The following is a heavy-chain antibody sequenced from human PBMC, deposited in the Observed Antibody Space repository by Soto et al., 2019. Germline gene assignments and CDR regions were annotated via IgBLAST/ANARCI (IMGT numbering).Heavy chain of an antibody. CDR1: GYTFTSYD. V-gene: IGHV1-8*01. CDR3: ARDRRLLWNYFDY. J-gene: IGHJ4*02. CDR2: MNPNSGNT. D-gene: IGHD3-10*01. Sequence: ASVKVSCKASGYTFTSYDINWVRQATGQGLEWMGWMNPNSGNTGYAQKFQGRVTITRNTSISTAYMELSSLRSEDTAVYYCARDRRLLWNYFDYWGQGTLVTVSS.